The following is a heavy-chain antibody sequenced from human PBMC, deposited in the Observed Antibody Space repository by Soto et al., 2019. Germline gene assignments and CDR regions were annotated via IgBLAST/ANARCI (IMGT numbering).Heavy chain of an antibody. CDR3: ARDSPYISGLIYVEY. D-gene: IGHD3-22*01. Sequence: EVQLLDAGGGLVQPGGSLRLSCAASGFTFTNYAMAWVRQAPGKGLEWVSAVHSNGDTHYAGSVKGRFTISRDNSRNTVYLQMNSLRVEDTAVYHCARDSPYISGLIYVEYWGQGTLVTVSS. V-gene: IGHV3-23*01. CDR2: VHSNGDT. CDR1: GFTFTNYA. J-gene: IGHJ4*02.